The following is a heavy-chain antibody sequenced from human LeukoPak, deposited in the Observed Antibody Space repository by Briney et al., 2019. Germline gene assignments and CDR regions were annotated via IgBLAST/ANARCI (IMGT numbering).Heavy chain of an antibody. CDR1: GGSFSGYY. CDR2: INHSGST. Sequence: KPSETLSLTCAVYGGSFSGYYWSWIRRPPGRGLEGIGEINHSGSTNYNPSLKSRVTISVDTSKNQFSLKLSSVTAADTAVYYCARGRGYYYDSSGYHYWGQGTLVTVSS. V-gene: IGHV4-34*01. J-gene: IGHJ4*02. D-gene: IGHD3-22*01. CDR3: ARGRGYYYDSSGYHY.